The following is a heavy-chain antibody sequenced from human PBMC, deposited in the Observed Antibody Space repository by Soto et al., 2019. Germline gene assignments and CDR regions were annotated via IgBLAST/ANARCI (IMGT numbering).Heavy chain of an antibody. CDR2: INPNSGGT. D-gene: IGHD3-3*01. CDR1: GYTFTSYG. V-gene: IGHV1-2*02. Sequence: GASVKVSCKASGYTFTSYGISWVRQAPGQGLEWMGWINPNSGGTNYAQKFQGRVTMTRDTSISTAYMELSRLRSDDTAVYYCAKDLPPYDFWSGYYPYYYYGMDVWGQGTTVTVSS. CDR3: AKDLPPYDFWSGYYPYYYYGMDV. J-gene: IGHJ6*02.